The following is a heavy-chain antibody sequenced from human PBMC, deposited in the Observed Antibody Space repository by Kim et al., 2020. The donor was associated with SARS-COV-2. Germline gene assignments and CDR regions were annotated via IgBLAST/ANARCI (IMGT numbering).Heavy chain of an antibody. D-gene: IGHD5-18*01. V-gene: IGHV4-39*01. J-gene: IGHJ4*02. CDR2: IYYSGST. CDR1: GGSISSSSYY. Sequence: SETLSLTCTVSGGSISSSSYYWGWIRQPPGKGLEWIGSIYYSGSTYYNPSLKSRVTISVDTSKNQFSLKLSSVTAADTAVYYCARHPDPRGYSYGSLMYYFDYWGQGTLVTVSS. CDR3: ARHPDPRGYSYGSLMYYFDY.